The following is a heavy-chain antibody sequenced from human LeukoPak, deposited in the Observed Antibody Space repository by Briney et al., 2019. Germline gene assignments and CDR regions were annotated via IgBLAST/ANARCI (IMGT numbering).Heavy chain of an antibody. V-gene: IGHV4-39*07. CDR3: ARDLTGAAGSFDY. J-gene: IGHJ4*02. CDR2: IYYSGST. Sequence: RPSETLSLTCTVSGVSISSSSYYWSWIRQPPGKGLEWIGSIYYSGSTYYNPSLKSRVTISVDTSKNQFSLRLSSVTAADTAAYYCARDLTGAAGSFDYWGQGTLVTVSS. D-gene: IGHD6-13*01. CDR1: GVSISSSSYY.